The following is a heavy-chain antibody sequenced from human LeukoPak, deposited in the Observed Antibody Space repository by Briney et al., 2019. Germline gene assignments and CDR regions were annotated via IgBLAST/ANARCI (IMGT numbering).Heavy chain of an antibody. D-gene: IGHD2-2*02. V-gene: IGHV1-8*03. CDR3: ARVPRYCSSTSCYTGPNYYYMDV. J-gene: IGHJ6*03. CDR2: MNPNSGDS. CDR1: GYTFTSYD. Sequence: WASVKVSCKASGYTFTSYDINWVRQATGQGLEWMGWMNPNSGDSGYAQKFQGRVTITADESTSTAYMELSSLRSEDAAVYYCARVPRYCSSTSCYTGPNYYYMDVWGKGTTVTVSS.